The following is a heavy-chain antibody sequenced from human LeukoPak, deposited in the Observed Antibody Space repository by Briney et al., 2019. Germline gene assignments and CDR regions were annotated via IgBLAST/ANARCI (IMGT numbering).Heavy chain of an antibody. Sequence: ASVKVSCKSSGYTFTGYYMHWVRQAPGQRLEGMGWINPNSGGTNYAQKFQGRVTMTRDTSISTAYMELSRLRSDDTAVYYCARGGYSGYDYYYYGMDVWGQGTTVTVSS. CDR3: ARGGYSGYDYYYYGMDV. V-gene: IGHV1-2*02. CDR2: INPNSGGT. J-gene: IGHJ6*02. CDR1: GYTFTGYY. D-gene: IGHD5-12*01.